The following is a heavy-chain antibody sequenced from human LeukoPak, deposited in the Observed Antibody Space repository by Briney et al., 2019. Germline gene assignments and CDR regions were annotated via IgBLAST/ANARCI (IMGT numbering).Heavy chain of an antibody. CDR1: GGSISSSSYY. Sequence: PSETLSLTCTVSGGSISSSSYYWGWIRQPPGKGLEWIGSIYYSGSTYYNPSLKSRVTISGDTSKSQISLKLKSVTPGDTAVYYCARGVRGYVGLFDPWGQGTLVMVSS. V-gene: IGHV4-39*07. D-gene: IGHD3-9*01. J-gene: IGHJ5*02. CDR2: IYYSGST. CDR3: ARGVRGYVGLFDP.